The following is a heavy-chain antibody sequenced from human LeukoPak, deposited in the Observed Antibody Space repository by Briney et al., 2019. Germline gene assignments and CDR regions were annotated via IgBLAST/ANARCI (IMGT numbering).Heavy chain of an antibody. CDR1: GGTFSSYA. CDR2: IIPIFGTA. D-gene: IGHD6-13*01. Sequence: SVKVSCKASGGTFSSYAISWVRQAPGQGLEWMGGIIPIFGTANYAQKFQGRVTITADEYTSTAYMELSSLRSEDTAVYYCARGGHSSSWKLGKYHLGIWGQGTLVTVSS. V-gene: IGHV1-69*13. J-gene: IGHJ4*02. CDR3: ARGGHSSSWKLGKYHLGI.